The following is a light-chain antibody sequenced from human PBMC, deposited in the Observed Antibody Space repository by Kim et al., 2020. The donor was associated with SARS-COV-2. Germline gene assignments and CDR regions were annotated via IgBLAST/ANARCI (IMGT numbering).Light chain of an antibody. CDR3: QQSYITPFT. Sequence: DIQMTQCPSSLSASVGDRVTITCRTTQSISSHLNWYQQKPGRAPKLLISAASTLQGGVPSRFSGSGSETDFTLTISSLQPEVFATYFCQQSYITPFTFGTGTKVDIK. J-gene: IGKJ3*01. CDR1: QSISSH. CDR2: AAS. V-gene: IGKV1-39*01.